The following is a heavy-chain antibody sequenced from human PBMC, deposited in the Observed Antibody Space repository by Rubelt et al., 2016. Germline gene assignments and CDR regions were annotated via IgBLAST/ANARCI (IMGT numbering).Heavy chain of an antibody. Sequence: EVQLVESGGGLVQPGGPLRLSCAASTFSFCAYGMSWVRQAPGKGLEWVANIKPDGSERRYVDSVRGRFIISRDNAKNSWYLQMDNRRAEDTAVYYCSHTLDNWGQGTLVTVAS. V-gene: IGHV3-7*01. CDR3: SHTLDN. CDR2: IKPDGSER. D-gene: IGHD2-2*02. J-gene: IGHJ4*02. CDR1: TFSFCAYG.